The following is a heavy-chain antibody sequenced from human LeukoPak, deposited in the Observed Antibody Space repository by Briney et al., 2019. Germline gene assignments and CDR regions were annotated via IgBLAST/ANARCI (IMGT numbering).Heavy chain of an antibody. CDR1: GFTFSTYT. CDR3: ATLTVASSFDY. J-gene: IGHJ4*02. D-gene: IGHD6-19*01. Sequence: GGSLRLSCVGSGFTFSTYTMHWVRQAPGKGLEWLSSIGRGSSYMDYGDSLKGRFTISRGNAKNSLCLQMNSLRAEETAVYCCATLTVASSFDYRGEGALVSVSP. CDR2: IGRGSSYM. V-gene: IGHV3-21*06.